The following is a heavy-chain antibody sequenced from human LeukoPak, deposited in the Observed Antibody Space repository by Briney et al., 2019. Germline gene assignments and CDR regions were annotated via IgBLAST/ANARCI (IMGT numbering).Heavy chain of an antibody. D-gene: IGHD3-3*01. Sequence: LWASVKVSCKASGYTFTGYYMHWVPQAPGRGLEWMGWVNPNSGGTNYAQKFQGRDTMTRDTSISTAYMELSRLRSDDTAVYYCARGGTIFATYYYYGMDVWGKGTTVTVSS. CDR2: VNPNSGGT. CDR3: ARGGTIFATYYYYGMDV. J-gene: IGHJ6*04. CDR1: GYTFTGYY. V-gene: IGHV1-2*03.